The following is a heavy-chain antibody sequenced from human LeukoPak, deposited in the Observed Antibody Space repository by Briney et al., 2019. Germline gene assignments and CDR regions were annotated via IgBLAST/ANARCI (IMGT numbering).Heavy chain of an antibody. CDR1: IDSTSGNY. J-gene: IGHJ4*02. Sequence: SETLSLTCAVSIDSTSGNYWSWVRQSPGKGLEGMGEVHRSGRTNYMPSLKSRVTISIDKSKDQISLDLTSVTAADTAVYYCATEILGAPTPGAYWGQGTLVTVSS. D-gene: IGHD2-8*02. V-gene: IGHV4-4*02. CDR3: ATEILGAPTPGAY. CDR2: VHRSGRT.